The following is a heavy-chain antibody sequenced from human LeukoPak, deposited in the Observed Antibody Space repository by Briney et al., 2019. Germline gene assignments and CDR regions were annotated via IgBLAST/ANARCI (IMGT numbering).Heavy chain of an antibody. D-gene: IGHD6-19*01. CDR2: ISSSNSYI. J-gene: IGHJ4*02. CDR1: GFTFSSYS. Sequence: GGSLRLSCAASGFTFSSYSMNWVRQAPGKGLEWVSSISSSNSYIYYADSVKGRFTISRDNAKNSLYLQMNSLRAEDTAVYYCAREGIAVAGYVYWGQGTPVTVSS. V-gene: IGHV3-21*01. CDR3: AREGIAVAGYVY.